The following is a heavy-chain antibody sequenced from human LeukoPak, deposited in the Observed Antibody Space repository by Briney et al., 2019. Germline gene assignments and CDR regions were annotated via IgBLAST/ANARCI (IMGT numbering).Heavy chain of an antibody. J-gene: IGHJ6*04. D-gene: IGHD3-10*02. V-gene: IGHV3-21*01. CDR2: ITSSSSYI. CDR3: AELGITMIGGV. Sequence: PGGSLRLSCAASGFTFSSFSMNWVRQAPGKGLEWISYITSSSSYICYGDSVKGRFTISRDNVKNSLYLQMNSLRAEDTAVYYCAELGITMIGGVWGKGTTVTISS. CDR1: GFTFSSFS.